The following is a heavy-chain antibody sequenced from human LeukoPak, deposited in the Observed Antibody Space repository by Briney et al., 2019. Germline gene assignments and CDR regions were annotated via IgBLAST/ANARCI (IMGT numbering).Heavy chain of an antibody. CDR2: IYHSGST. V-gene: IGHV4-4*02. D-gene: IGHD1-14*01. CDR1: GVSISSSNW. J-gene: IGHJ3*02. Sequence: PSETLSLTCAVSGVSISSSNWWSWVRPPPGKGLEWIGEIYHSGSTNYNPSLKSRVTISVDKSKNQFSLKLSSVTAADTAVYYCARVTGYGHPGNAFDIWGQGTMVTVSP. CDR3: ARVTGYGHPGNAFDI.